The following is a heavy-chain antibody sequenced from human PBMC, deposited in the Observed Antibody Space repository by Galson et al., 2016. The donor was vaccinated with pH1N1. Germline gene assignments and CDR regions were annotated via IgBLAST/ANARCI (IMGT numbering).Heavy chain of an antibody. V-gene: IGHV2-5*02. CDR3: ARNGYGDYVWCFDY. CDR2: IYWDDDK. J-gene: IGHJ4*02. Sequence: PALVKPTQTLTLTCTFSGFSLSTSGVGVGWIRQPPGKALEWLALIYWDDDKRYSPSLKSRLTITKDTSKNQVVLTMTNMDPVDTATYYCARNGYGDYVWCFDYWGQGTLVTVSS. CDR1: GFSLSTSGVG. D-gene: IGHD4-17*01.